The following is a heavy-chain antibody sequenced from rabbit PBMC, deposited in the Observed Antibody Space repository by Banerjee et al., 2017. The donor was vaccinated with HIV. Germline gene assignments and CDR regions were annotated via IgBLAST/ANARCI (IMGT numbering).Heavy chain of an antibody. Sequence: QEQLEESGGDLVKPEGSLTLTCTASGFSFSNKYVMCWVRQAPGKGLEWIGYIDPVFGTTYYASWVNGRFTISSHNAQNTLYLQLNSLTAADTATYFCARDLAGVIGWNFGLWGQGTLVTVS. CDR3: ARDLAGVIGWNFGL. V-gene: IGHV1S45*01. CDR1: GFSFSNKYV. CDR2: IDPVFGTT. J-gene: IGHJ3*01. D-gene: IGHD4-1*01.